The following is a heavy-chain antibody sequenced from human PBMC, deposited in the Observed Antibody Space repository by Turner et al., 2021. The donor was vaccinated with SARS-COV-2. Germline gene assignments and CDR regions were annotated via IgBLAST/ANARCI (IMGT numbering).Heavy chain of an antibody. V-gene: IGHV4-39*01. Sequence: QLQPQESGPGLVKPSETLSRTCTLSGGPISSSSYYWGWIRRPPGKGLEGIGSIYYSGSTYYNPSLKSRVTISVDTSKNQFSLKLGSVTAADTAVYYCAPAPITMVRGVITFGWFDPWGQGTLVTVSS. CDR2: IYYSGST. J-gene: IGHJ5*02. D-gene: IGHD3-10*01. CDR1: GGPISSSSYY. CDR3: APAPITMVRGVITFGWFDP.